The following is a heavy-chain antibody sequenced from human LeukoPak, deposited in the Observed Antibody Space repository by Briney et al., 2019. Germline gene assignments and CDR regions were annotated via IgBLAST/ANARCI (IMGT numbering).Heavy chain of an antibody. CDR3: ARGDYGGNSDAFDI. CDR1: GFTFSSYS. J-gene: IGHJ3*02. Sequence: PGGSLRLSCAASGFTFSSYSMNWVRQAPGKGLEWVSSISSSSSYIYYADSVKGRFTISRDNAKNSLYLQMNSLRAEDTAVYYCARGDYGGNSDAFDIWGQGTMVTVSS. D-gene: IGHD4-23*01. V-gene: IGHV3-21*01. CDR2: ISSSSSYI.